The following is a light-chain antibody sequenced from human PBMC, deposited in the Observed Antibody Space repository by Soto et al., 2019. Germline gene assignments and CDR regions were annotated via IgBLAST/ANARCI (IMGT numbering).Light chain of an antibody. J-gene: IGKJ4*01. CDR2: DAS. Sequence: EIVLTQSPATVSLSPGEIATLSCRASQSAGTFLAWYQQKPGQAPRLLIYDASTRATGTPARFSGSGSGTDFTLTISSLEPDDFAVCYCQQRSSWPPTFGGGTQVESK. CDR3: QQRSSWPPT. CDR1: QSAGTF. V-gene: IGKV3-11*01.